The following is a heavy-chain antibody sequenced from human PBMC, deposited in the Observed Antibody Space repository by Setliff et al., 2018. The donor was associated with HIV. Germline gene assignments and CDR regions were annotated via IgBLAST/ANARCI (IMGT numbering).Heavy chain of an antibody. CDR3: ARVEAPGRGATYGMDV. J-gene: IGHJ6*02. Sequence: PSETLSLTCTVSGGSISSHYWNWIRQAPGKGLEWIGTMYFSGNSRNSPSLKSRVSRSVDTSKNQLSLNLTSLTAADTAVYYCARVEAPGRGATYGMDVWGQGITVTVSS. D-gene: IGHD3-10*01. CDR1: GGSISSHY. V-gene: IGHV4-59*11. CDR2: MYFSGNS.